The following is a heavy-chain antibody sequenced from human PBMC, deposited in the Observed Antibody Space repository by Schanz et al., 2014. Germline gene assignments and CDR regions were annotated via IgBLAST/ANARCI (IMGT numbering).Heavy chain of an antibody. V-gene: IGHV4-59*08. J-gene: IGHJ4*02. D-gene: IGHD4-17*01. CDR3: ARHRVYGAFDL. Sequence: QVQLQESGPGLVKPSETLSLTCTVSGGSISSYYWSWIRQPPGKGLEWIGHRDSSGSTKYNPSLRSRVPKPIAPAKTQFPLKLSSGTAADTAVYYCARHRVYGAFDLWGQGTLVTVSS. CDR2: RDSSGST. CDR1: GGSISSYY.